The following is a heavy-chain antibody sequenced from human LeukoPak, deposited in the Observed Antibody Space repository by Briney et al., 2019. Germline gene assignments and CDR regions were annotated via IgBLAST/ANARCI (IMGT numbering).Heavy chain of an antibody. CDR1: GYTFTSYA. J-gene: IGHJ4*02. CDR3: AREPTELLWFGELFSYFDY. Sequence: ASVKVSCKASGYTFTSYAMHWVRQAPGQRLEWMGWINAGNGNTKYSQKFQGRVTITRDTSASTAYMELSSLRSEDTAVYYCAREPTELLWFGELFSYFDYWGQGTLVTVSS. V-gene: IGHV1-3*01. CDR2: INAGNGNT. D-gene: IGHD3-10*01.